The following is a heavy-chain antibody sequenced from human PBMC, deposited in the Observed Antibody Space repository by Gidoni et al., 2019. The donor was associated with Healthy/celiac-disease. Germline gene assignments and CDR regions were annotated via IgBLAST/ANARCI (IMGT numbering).Heavy chain of an antibody. V-gene: IGHV1-69*01. CDR3: ARRGIAGHYYYYGMDV. Sequence: QVQLVQSGAEVKKPGSSVKVSCKASGGTFSSYASSWVRQAPGQGLEWMGGIIPIFGTANYAQKFQGRVTITADESTSTAYMELSSLRSEDTAVYYCARRGIAGHYYYYGMDVWGQGTTVTVSS. J-gene: IGHJ6*02. CDR2: IIPIFGTA. D-gene: IGHD6-13*01. CDR1: GGTFSSYA.